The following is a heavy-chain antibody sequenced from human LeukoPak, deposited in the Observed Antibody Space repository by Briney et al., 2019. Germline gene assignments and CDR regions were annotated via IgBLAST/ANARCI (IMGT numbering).Heavy chain of an antibody. Sequence: GGSLRLSCAASGFTFSSYSMNWVRQAPGKGLEWVSSISSSSYIYYADSVKGRFTISRDNAKNSLYLQMNSLRTEDTALYYCAKDIRNSYGFNWFDPWGQGTLVTVSS. CDR1: GFTFSSYS. CDR3: AKDIRNSYGFNWFDP. V-gene: IGHV3-21*04. D-gene: IGHD5-18*01. J-gene: IGHJ5*02. CDR2: ISSSSYI.